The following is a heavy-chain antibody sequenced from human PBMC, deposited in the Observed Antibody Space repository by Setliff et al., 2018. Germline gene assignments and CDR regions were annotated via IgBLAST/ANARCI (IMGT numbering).Heavy chain of an antibody. CDR1: GGSISSGDYY. Sequence: SETLSLTCTVSGGSISSGDYYWSWIRQPPGKGLEWIGYIYYSGSTYYNPSLKSRVTISVDTSKNQFSLKLSSVTAADTAVYYCARGPRYYYGSGSYSTDWGQGTLVTVSS. D-gene: IGHD3-10*01. V-gene: IGHV4-30-4*08. CDR2: IYYSGST. J-gene: IGHJ4*02. CDR3: ARGPRYYYGSGSYSTD.